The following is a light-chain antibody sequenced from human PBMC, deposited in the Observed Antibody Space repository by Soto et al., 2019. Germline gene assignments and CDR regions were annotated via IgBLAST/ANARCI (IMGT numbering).Light chain of an antibody. Sequence: DIQMTQSPSSLSASVGDRVTITCRASQSISSYFNWYQQKPGKAPKLLIYAASSLQSGVPSRFSGSGSGTDFTLTISSLQPEDFATYYCQQSYSTAGITFGQGTRLEN. V-gene: IGKV1-39*01. J-gene: IGKJ5*01. CDR1: QSISSY. CDR3: QQSYSTAGIT. CDR2: AAS.